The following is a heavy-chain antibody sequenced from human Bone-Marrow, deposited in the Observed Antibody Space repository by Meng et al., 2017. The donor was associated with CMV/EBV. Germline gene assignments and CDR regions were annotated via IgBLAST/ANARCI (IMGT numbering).Heavy chain of an antibody. J-gene: IGHJ4*02. CDR2: ISWDGGRT. CDR1: GFTFDDYG. Sequence: GGSLRLSCAASGFTFDDYGMNWVRQAPGKGLEWASGISWDGGRTGYADSVKGRFTISRDNAKNSLYLQMNSLRAEDTALYYCARVGTVGDIVVVPTSPLVYWGQGTLVTVSS. D-gene: IGHD2-2*01. CDR3: ARVGTVGDIVVVPTSPLVY. V-gene: IGHV3-20*04.